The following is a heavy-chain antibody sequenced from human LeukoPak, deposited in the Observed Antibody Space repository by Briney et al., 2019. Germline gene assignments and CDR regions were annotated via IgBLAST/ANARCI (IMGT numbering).Heavy chain of an antibody. CDR1: GFTDSTKY. Sequence: GGSLRLSCAASGFTDSTKYMLWVRQAPGKGLDWVAFIRYDGNNKLYADSVKGRFTISRDNSKNTLYLHINSLRAEDTAVYYCVKDNPLDYWGQGTLVIVSS. D-gene: IGHD1-14*01. CDR3: VKDNPLDY. V-gene: IGHV3-30*02. CDR2: IRYDGNNK. J-gene: IGHJ4*02.